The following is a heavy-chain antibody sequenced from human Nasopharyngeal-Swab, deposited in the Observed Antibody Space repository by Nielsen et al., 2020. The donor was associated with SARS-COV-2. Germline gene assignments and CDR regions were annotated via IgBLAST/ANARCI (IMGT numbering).Heavy chain of an antibody. V-gene: IGHV3-15*01. CDR1: GFTFSNAW. CDR3: TARSYYFDY. D-gene: IGHD6-19*01. J-gene: IGHJ4*02. CDR2: IKSKIDGGTT. Sequence: GESLKISCAASGFTFSNAWMSWVRQAPGKGLEWVGRIKSKIDGGTTDYAAPVKGRFTISRDDSKNTLYLQMNSLKTEDTAVYYCTARSYYFDYWGQGTLVTVSS.